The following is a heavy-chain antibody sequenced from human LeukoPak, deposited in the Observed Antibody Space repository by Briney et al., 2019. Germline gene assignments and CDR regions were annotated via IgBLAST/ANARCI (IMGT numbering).Heavy chain of an antibody. J-gene: IGHJ4*02. V-gene: IGHV3-48*03. CDR3: ARDSSGPLGY. D-gene: IGHD3-22*01. CDR1: GFTFSSDE. Sequence: GGSLRLSCAASGFTFSSDEMNWVRQAPGKGLEWVSYISSSGSTIYYADSVKGRFTISRDNAKNSLYLQMNSLRAEDTAVYYCARDSSGPLGYWGQGTLVTVSS. CDR2: ISSSGSTI.